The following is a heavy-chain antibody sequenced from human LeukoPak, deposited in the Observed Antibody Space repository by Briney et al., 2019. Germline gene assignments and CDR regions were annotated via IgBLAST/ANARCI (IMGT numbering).Heavy chain of an antibody. CDR3: ARGKTDTAMVKDGYYFDY. CDR2: IYTSGST. J-gene: IGHJ4*02. D-gene: IGHD5-18*01. CDR1: GGSISSGSYY. V-gene: IGHV4-61*02. Sequence: SETLSLTCTVSGGSISSGSYYWGWIRQPAGKGLEWIGRIYTSGSTNYNPSLKSRVTISVDTSKNQFSLKLSSVTAADTAVYYCARGKTDTAMVKDGYYFDYWGQGTLVTVSS.